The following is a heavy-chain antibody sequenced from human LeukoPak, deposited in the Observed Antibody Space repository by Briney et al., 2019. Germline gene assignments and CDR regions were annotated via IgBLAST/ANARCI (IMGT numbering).Heavy chain of an antibody. CDR1: GFTFSSYV. Sequence: PGGSLRLSCAASGFTFSSYVMHWVRQAPGKGLEWVAVISYDGSNKYYADSVKGRFTISRDNSKNTLYLQMNSLRAEDTAVYYCAKDPVGIQLWLQAFDYWGQGTLVTVSS. J-gene: IGHJ4*02. V-gene: IGHV3-30*18. CDR2: ISYDGSNK. CDR3: AKDPVGIQLWLQAFDY. D-gene: IGHD5-18*01.